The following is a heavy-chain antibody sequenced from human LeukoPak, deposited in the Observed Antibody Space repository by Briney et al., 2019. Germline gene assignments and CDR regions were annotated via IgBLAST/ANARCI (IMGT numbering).Heavy chain of an antibody. J-gene: IGHJ4*02. CDR2: ISGSAGST. V-gene: IGHV3-23*01. CDR3: AKEAGSGAYSGSYSFDY. D-gene: IGHD1-26*01. Sequence: GGSLRLSCAASGFTFSSYAMSWVRQAPGEGLEWVSGISGSAGSTYYADSVKGRFTISRDNSKNTLYLQMNSLRPEDTGVYYCAKEAGSGAYSGSYSFDYWGQGTLVTVSS. CDR1: GFTFSSYA.